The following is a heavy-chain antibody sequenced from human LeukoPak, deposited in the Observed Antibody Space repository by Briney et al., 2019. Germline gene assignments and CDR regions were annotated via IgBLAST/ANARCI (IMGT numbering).Heavy chain of an antibody. J-gene: IGHJ6*03. CDR2: IYSGGST. CDR1: GFTVSSNY. CDR3: ARGGARGPSTGYYMDV. Sequence: GESLKISCAASGFTVSSNYMSWVRQAPGKGLEWVSVIYSGGSTYYADSVRGRFTISRDNSKNTLYLQMNSLTVEDTAVYYCARGGARGPSTGYYMDVWGKGTTVTVSS. D-gene: IGHD1-1*01. V-gene: IGHV3-53*01.